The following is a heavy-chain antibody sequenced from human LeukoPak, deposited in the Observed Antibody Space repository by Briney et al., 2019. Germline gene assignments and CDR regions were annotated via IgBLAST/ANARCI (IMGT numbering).Heavy chain of an antibody. Sequence: APVKVSYKASGYTFTGYYMHWVRQAPGQGLEWMGGIIPIFGTANYAQNFQGRVTLTRDTSTSTLYMELSSLRSEDTAIYYCARIRDGYNDAYDLWGQGTVVTVPS. CDR3: ARIRDGYNDAYDL. V-gene: IGHV1-46*01. J-gene: IGHJ3*01. D-gene: IGHD5-24*01. CDR2: IIPIFGTA. CDR1: GYTFTGYY.